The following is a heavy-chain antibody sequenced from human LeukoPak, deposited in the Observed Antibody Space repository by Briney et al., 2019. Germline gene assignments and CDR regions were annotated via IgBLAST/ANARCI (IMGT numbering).Heavy chain of an antibody. CDR1: GFTFTNYH. J-gene: IGHJ4*02. CDR2: ISYDGSNK. V-gene: IGHV3-30*18. CDR3: AKEGSWSRYCSGGSCSGYY. Sequence: SCKASGFTFTNYHMHWVRQAPGKGLEWVAVISYDGSNKYYADSVKGRFTISRDNSKNTLYLQMNSLRAEDTAVYYCAKEGSWSRYCSGGSCSGYYWGQGTLVTVSS. D-gene: IGHD2-15*01.